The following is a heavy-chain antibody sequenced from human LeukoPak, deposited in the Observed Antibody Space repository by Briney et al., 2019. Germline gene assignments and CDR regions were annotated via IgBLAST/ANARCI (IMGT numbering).Heavy chain of an antibody. CDR2: ISYDGSNK. J-gene: IGHJ4*02. CDR1: GFTFSSYA. Sequence: PGGSLRLSCAASGFTFSSYAMHWVRQAPGKGLEWVAVISYDGSNKYYADSVKGRFTISRDNSKNTLYLQMNSLRAEDTAVYYCARGFGVPAAPADYWGQGTLVTASS. V-gene: IGHV3-30-3*01. CDR3: ARGFGVPAAPADY. D-gene: IGHD2-2*01.